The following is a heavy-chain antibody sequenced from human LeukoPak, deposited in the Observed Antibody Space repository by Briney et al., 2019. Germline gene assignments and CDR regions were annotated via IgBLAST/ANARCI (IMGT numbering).Heavy chain of an antibody. CDR1: GYFISSGYY. J-gene: IGHJ3*02. V-gene: IGHV4-38-2*02. Sequence: SETLSLTCTVSGYFISSGYYWGWIRQPPGKGLQWIGSIHHSGSTYYNPSLKSRVTISVDTSKNQFSLKLSSVTAADTAVYYCARADLGYYDSSGYYYACNAFDIWGQGTMVTVSS. D-gene: IGHD3-22*01. CDR3: ARADLGYYDSSGYYYACNAFDI. CDR2: IHHSGST.